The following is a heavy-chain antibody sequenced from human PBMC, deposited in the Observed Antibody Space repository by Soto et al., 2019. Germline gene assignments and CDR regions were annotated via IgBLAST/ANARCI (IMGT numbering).Heavy chain of an antibody. CDR2: IWYDGSNK. CDR1: GFTFSSYG. D-gene: IGHD3-22*01. V-gene: IGHV3-33*01. J-gene: IGHJ4*02. Sequence: QVQLVESGGGVVQPGRSLRLSCAASGFTFSSYGMHWVRQAPGKGLEWVAVIWYDGSNKYYADSVKGRFTISRDNSKNTLYLQINSLRAEDTAVYYCARYLVRDDSSGYYPYFDYGGQGTLVTVSS. CDR3: ARYLVRDDSSGYYPYFDY.